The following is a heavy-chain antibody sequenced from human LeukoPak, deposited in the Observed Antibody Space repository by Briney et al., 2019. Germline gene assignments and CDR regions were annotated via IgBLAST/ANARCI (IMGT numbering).Heavy chain of an antibody. CDR3: ARDLG. CDR2: IKEDGSEN. J-gene: IGHJ4*02. CDR1: GFTFSDYW. V-gene: IGHV3-7*01. Sequence: GGSLRLSCVASGFTFSDYWMSWVRQAPGKGLEWVANIKEDGSENYYVDSVRGRFTISRDNAKNSLYLQMNSLRAEDTAVYYCARDLGWGQGTLVTVSS.